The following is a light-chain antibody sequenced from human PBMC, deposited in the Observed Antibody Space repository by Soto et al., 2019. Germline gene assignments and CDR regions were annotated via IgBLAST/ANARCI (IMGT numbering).Light chain of an antibody. J-gene: IGKJ2*01. Sequence: EIVLTQSPATLSLSPGERATLSCRASQSVSSYLAWYQQKPGQSPRLLIYDASNRATGIPARFSGSGSGTDFTLTIRGREPEDFAVYYCQQRSNWPPKYTFGQGNKLEIK. CDR1: QSVSSY. V-gene: IGKV3-11*01. CDR2: DAS. CDR3: QQRSNWPPKYT.